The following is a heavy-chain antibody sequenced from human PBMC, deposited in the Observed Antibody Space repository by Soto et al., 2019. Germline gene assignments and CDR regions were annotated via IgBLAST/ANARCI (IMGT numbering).Heavy chain of an antibody. CDR2: INAGNGNT. CDR1: GYTFTSYA. V-gene: IGHV1-3*01. J-gene: IGHJ4*02. CDR3: AREAWDGDYAEVGY. Sequence: QVQLVQSGAEVQKPGASVKVSCKASGYTFTSYAMHWVRQAPGQRLEWMGWINAGNGNTKYSQKFQGRVTITRDTSASTAYMGLSSLRSEDTAVYYCAREAWDGDYAEVGYWGQGTLVTVSS. D-gene: IGHD4-17*01.